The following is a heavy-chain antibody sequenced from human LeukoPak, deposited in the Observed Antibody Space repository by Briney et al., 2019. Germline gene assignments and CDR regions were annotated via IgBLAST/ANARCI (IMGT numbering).Heavy chain of an antibody. V-gene: IGHV3-74*01. Sequence: GGSLRLSCAASGFTFSSCLMLWVRQAPGKGLVWVSRIKGDESSISYADSVKGRFTIFRDNAKNTLFLQMDSLRAGDTAVYYCVRGTIAAAGIDYWGQGTLVTVSS. CDR3: VRGTIAAAGIDY. D-gene: IGHD6-13*01. CDR2: IKGDESSI. CDR1: GFTFSSCL. J-gene: IGHJ4*02.